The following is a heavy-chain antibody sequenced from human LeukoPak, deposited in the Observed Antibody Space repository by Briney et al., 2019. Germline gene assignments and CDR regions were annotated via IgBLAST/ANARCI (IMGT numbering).Heavy chain of an antibody. CDR1: GFNFNSYS. V-gene: IGHV3-48*04. Sequence: GGSLRLSCEASGFNFNSYSFNWVRQAPGKGLEWISFIDSSSRTIFYAESVKGRFTISRDNAKNSLFLQMNSLRAEDTAVYYCARRVPNEVITDYFDYWGPGTLVTVSS. D-gene: IGHD3-16*01. CDR3: ARRVPNEVITDYFDY. J-gene: IGHJ4*02. CDR2: IDSSSRTI.